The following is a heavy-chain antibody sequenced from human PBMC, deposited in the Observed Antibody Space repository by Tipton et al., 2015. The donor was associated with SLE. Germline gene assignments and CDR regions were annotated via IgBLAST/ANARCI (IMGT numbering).Heavy chain of an antibody. Sequence: SLRLSCAASGFTFSSYEMNWVRQAPGKGLEWVSYISSSGGTIYYADSVKGRFTISRANGKNSLYLQMNSLRAEDTAVYYCATDYYDSSGYPTFFDYWGQGTLVTVSS. D-gene: IGHD3-22*01. CDR1: GFTFSSYE. V-gene: IGHV3-48*03. J-gene: IGHJ4*02. CDR2: ISSSGGTI. CDR3: ATDYYDSSGYPTFFDY.